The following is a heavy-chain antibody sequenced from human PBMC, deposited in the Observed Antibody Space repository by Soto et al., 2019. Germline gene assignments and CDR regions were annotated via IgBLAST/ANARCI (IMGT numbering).Heavy chain of an antibody. CDR1: GYTFTSYG. V-gene: IGHV1-18*04. CDR2: ISVYKGNT. J-gene: IGHJ4*02. Sequence: ASVKVSCKASGYTFTSYGISWVGQAPGQGLEWMGWISVYKGNTNHAQKLQGRVTMTTDTSKSTSYMELRSLRSDYTAVYYCARYPVTTDFDYWGQGTLVTVSS. D-gene: IGHD4-4*01. CDR3: ARYPVTTDFDY.